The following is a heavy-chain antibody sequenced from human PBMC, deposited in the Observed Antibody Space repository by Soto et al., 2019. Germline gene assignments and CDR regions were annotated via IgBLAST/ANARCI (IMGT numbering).Heavy chain of an antibody. J-gene: IGHJ4*02. CDR3: AKDIAGSGWYSLDY. Sequence: SETLSLTCTVSGGSISSGGYYWSWIRQHPGKGLEWIGYIYYSGSTYYNPSLKSRVTISVDTSKNQFSLYLQMNSLRTEDTAFYYCAKDIAGSGWYSLDYWGQGTLVTVSS. V-gene: IGHV4-31*03. CDR2: IYYSGST. D-gene: IGHD6-19*01. CDR1: GGSISSGGYY.